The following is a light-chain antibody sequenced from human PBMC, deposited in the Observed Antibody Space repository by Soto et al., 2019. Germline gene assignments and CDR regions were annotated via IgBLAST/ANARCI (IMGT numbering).Light chain of an antibody. CDR1: QSISYW. Sequence: DIQMTQSPSTLSASIGDRVTITCRASQSISYWLAWYRQRPGKAPQLLIYDVSTLESGVPSRFNGSGSGTEFTLTISSLQPDDFATYYCQQYDSYSRTFGQGTKVDIK. CDR3: QQYDSYSRT. CDR2: DVS. V-gene: IGKV1-5*01. J-gene: IGKJ1*01.